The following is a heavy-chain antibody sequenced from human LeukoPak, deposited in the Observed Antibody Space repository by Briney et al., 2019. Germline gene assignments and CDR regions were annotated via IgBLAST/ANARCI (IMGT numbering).Heavy chain of an antibody. J-gene: IGHJ4*02. Sequence: SGPALVKPTQTLTLTCTFSGFSLSTSGMRVTWIRQAQGKALECLARIDWDDDKFYNTSLKTRLTISKDPSRHPVVLTMTNMDPVDTATYYCARSTTGKHFDYWGQGTLVTVSS. D-gene: IGHD1-1*01. CDR1: GFSLSTSGMR. V-gene: IGHV2-70*04. CDR2: IDWDDDK. CDR3: ARSTTGKHFDY.